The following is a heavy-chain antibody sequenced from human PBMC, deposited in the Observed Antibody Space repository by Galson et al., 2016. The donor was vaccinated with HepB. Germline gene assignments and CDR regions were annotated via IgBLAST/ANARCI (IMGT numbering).Heavy chain of an antibody. V-gene: IGHV3-11*06. D-gene: IGHD3-3*01. Sequence: LEWVSYISPRGTNTNYADSVKGRFTISRDNAKNLVYLQMNTLRAEDTAVYYCARDFEITSLEGLLYYYSMDVWGKGTTVTVSS. J-gene: IGHJ6*03. CDR3: ARDFEITSLEGLLYYYSMDV. CDR2: ISPRGTNT.